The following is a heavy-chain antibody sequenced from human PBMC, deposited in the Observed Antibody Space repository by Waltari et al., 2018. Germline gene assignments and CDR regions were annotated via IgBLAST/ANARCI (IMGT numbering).Heavy chain of an antibody. D-gene: IGHD2-15*01. J-gene: IGHJ4*02. Sequence: QVQLQQWGAGLLKPSETLSLTGAAYCRSFSGYYWSWLRPPPGKGLEWIGEIDHRGSTNYNPSLKSRVTISVDTSKNQFSLKLNSVTAADTALYYCARGRSGGAAIWGQGTLVTVSS. CDR1: CRSFSGYY. CDR2: IDHRGST. CDR3: ARGRSGGAAI. V-gene: IGHV4-34*01.